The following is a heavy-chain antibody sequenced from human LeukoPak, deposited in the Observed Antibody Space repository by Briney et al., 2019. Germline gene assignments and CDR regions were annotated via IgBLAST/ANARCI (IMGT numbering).Heavy chain of an antibody. CDR2: ISSSSYI. CDR1: GFTFSSYS. D-gene: IGHD3-10*01. Sequence: GGSLRLSCAASGFTFSSYSMNWVRQAPGKGLEWVSSISSSSYIYYADSVKGRFTISRDNAKNSLYLQMNSLRAEDTAVYYCARDYGSGTLDAFDTWGQGTMVTVSS. CDR3: ARDYGSGTLDAFDT. J-gene: IGHJ3*02. V-gene: IGHV3-21*01.